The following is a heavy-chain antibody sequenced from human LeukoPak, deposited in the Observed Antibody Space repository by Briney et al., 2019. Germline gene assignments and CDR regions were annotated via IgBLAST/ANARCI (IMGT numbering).Heavy chain of an antibody. J-gene: IGHJ4*02. V-gene: IGHV4-4*07. CDR3: ARNIAAAGPLDY. CDR1: GGSISSYY. D-gene: IGHD6-13*01. CDR2: IYTSGST. Sequence: SETLSLTCTVSGGSISSYYWSWLRQPAGKGLEWIGRIYTSGSTNYNPSLKGRVTMSVDTSKNQFSLKLSSVTAADTAVYYCARNIAAAGPLDYWGQGTLVTVSS.